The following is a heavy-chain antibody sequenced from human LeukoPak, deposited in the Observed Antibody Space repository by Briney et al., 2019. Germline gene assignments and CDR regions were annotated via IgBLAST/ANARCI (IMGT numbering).Heavy chain of an antibody. V-gene: IGHV7-4-1*02. Sequence: ASVKVSCKASGYTFTGYYMHWVRQAPGQGLEWMGWINTNTGNPTYAQGFTGRFVFSLDTSVSTAYLQISSLKAEDTAVYYCATLGYSYGYRYFDYWGRGTLVTVSS. CDR1: GYTFTGYY. D-gene: IGHD5-18*01. CDR3: ATLGYSYGYRYFDY. CDR2: INTNTGNP. J-gene: IGHJ4*02.